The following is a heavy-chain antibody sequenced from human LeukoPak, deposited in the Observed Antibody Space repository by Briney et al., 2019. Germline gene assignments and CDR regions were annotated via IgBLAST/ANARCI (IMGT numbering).Heavy chain of an antibody. V-gene: IGHV3-7*03. D-gene: IGHD3-10*01. Sequence: PGGSLRLSCAASGFTFNYWMNWVRQAPGKGLEWVANIKQDGSEKYYVDSVKGRFTISRDNAKNSLYLQMNSLRAEDTAVDYCARGPPYFGSGSYYHIVDYWGQGTLVTVSS. CDR3: ARGPPYFGSGSYYHIVDY. CDR2: IKQDGSEK. J-gene: IGHJ4*02. CDR1: GFTFNYW.